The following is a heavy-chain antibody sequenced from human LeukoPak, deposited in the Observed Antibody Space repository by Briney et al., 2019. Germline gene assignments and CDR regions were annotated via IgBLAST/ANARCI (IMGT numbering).Heavy chain of an antibody. Sequence: ASVKVSCKASGYTFTSHDINWVRQATGQGLEWMGWMNPNSGNTGYAQKFQGRVTMTRNTSISTAYMELSSLRSEDTAVYYCARGRSGRGCGGDCYMDFDYWGQGTLVTVSS. CDR2: MNPNSGNT. J-gene: IGHJ4*02. D-gene: IGHD2-21*02. V-gene: IGHV1-8*01. CDR1: GYTFTSHD. CDR3: ARGRSGRGCGGDCYMDFDY.